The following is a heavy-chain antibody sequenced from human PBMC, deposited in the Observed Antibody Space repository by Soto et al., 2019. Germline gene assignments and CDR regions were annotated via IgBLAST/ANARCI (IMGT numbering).Heavy chain of an antibody. CDR2: ITGSGDST. J-gene: IGHJ4*02. Sequence: EVQLLESGGGLVQPGGSLRLSCAASGFTFSSYAVSWVRQAPGKGLEWVSVITGSGDSTYYADSMKGRVTISRDNSKNPRNLQQTTLRAENTTLYYGTLRSSVWYFDYWGQGTLVNVPS. V-gene: IGHV3-23*01. CDR1: GFTFSSYA. D-gene: IGHD6-19*01. CDR3: TLRSSVWYFDY.